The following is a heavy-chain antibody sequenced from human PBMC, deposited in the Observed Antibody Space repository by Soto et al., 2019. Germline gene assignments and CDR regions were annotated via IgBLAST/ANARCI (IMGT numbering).Heavy chain of an antibody. CDR2: IYYSGST. J-gene: IGHJ4*02. D-gene: IGHD5-12*01. Sequence: PSETLSLTCTVSGGSISSGGYYWSWIRQHPGKGLEWIGYIYYSGSTYYNPSLKSRVTISVDTSKNQFSLKLGSVTAADTAVYYCARDRGGYNFDYWGQGTLVTVSS. V-gene: IGHV4-31*03. CDR3: ARDRGGYNFDY. CDR1: GGSISSGGYY.